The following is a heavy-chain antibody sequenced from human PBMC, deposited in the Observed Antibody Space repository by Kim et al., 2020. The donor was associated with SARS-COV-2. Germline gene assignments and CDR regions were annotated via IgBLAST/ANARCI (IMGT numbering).Heavy chain of an antibody. D-gene: IGHD3-9*01. V-gene: IGHV4-34*01. Sequence: SETLSLTCAVYGGSFSGYYWSWIRQPPGKGLEWIGEINHSGSTNYNPSLKSRVTISVDTSKNQFSLKLSSVTAADTAVYYCYFRDWFGMDVWGQGTTVIVSS. CDR2: INHSGST. J-gene: IGHJ6*02. CDR3: YFRDWFGMDV. CDR1: GGSFSGYY.